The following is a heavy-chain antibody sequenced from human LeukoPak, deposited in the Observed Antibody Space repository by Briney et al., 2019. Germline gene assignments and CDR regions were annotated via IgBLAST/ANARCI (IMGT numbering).Heavy chain of an antibody. V-gene: IGHV3-23*01. J-gene: IGHJ3*02. CDR3: SVVPAANDAFDI. D-gene: IGHD2-2*01. Sequence: GGSLRLSCAASGFTFSSYAMSWVRQAPGKGLEWVSAISGSGGSPYYADSVKGRFTISRDNSKNTLYLQMNSLRAEDTAVYYCSVVPAANDAFDIWGQGTMVTVSS. CDR1: GFTFSSYA. CDR2: ISGSGGSP.